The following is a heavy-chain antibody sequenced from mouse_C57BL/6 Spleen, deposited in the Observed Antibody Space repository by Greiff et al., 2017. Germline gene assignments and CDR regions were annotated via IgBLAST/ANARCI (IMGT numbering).Heavy chain of an antibody. CDR1: GYAFSSSW. J-gene: IGHJ2*01. D-gene: IGHD2-1*01. Sequence: VQLQQSGPELVKPGASVKISCTASGYAFSSSWMNWVKQRPGKGLEWIGRIYPGDGDTNYNGKFKGKATLTADKSSSTAYMQLSSLTSEDSAVYFCATGNYGFDYWGQGTTLTVSS. V-gene: IGHV1-82*01. CDR3: ATGNYGFDY. CDR2: IYPGDGDT.